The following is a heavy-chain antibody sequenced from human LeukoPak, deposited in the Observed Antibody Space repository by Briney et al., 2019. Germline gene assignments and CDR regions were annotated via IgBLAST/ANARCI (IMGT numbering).Heavy chain of an antibody. CDR2: ISSSGSTI. CDR1: GVTFSSYE. CDR3: ARVPRWYVIDY. J-gene: IGHJ4*02. D-gene: IGHD4-23*01. V-gene: IGHV3-48*03. Sequence: GGSLRLSCAASGVTFSSYELKWVRQAPGKGLEWVSYISSSGSTIYYADSVKGRFTISRDNAKNSLYVQMNSLRAEDTAVYYCARVPRWYVIDYWGQGTLVTVSS.